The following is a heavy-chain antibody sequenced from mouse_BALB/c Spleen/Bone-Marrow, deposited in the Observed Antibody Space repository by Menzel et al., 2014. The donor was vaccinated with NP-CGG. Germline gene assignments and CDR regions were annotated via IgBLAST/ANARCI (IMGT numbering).Heavy chain of an antibody. CDR1: GYTFTSYY. Sequence: QVQLQQSGAELVQPGASVKLSCKASGYTFTSYYMYWVKQTPGQGLEWIGEINPSNGGTNFNEKFKSRATQTVDKSSSTAYMQLSSLTSEDSAVYYCTRLPHWGQGTSVTVSS. CDR2: INPSNGGT. J-gene: IGHJ4*01. CDR3: TRLPH. V-gene: IGHV1S81*02. D-gene: IGHD5-1*01.